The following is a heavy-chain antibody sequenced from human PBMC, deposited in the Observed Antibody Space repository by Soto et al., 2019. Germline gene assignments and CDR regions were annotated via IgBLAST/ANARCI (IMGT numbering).Heavy chain of an antibody. Sequence: SGPTLVNPTQTLTLTCTFGGFSLSTSGVGVGWIRQPPGKALEWLALIYWDDDKRYSPSLKSRLTITKDTSKNQVVLTMTNMDPVDTATYYCAHARITMVRGVIITQPYYFDYWGQGTLVTVSS. CDR3: AHARITMVRGVIITQPYYFDY. CDR1: GFSLSTSGVG. J-gene: IGHJ4*02. CDR2: IYWDDDK. D-gene: IGHD3-10*01. V-gene: IGHV2-5*02.